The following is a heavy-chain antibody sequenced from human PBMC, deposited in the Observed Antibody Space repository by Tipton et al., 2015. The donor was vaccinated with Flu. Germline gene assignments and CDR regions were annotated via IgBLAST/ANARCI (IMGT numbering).Heavy chain of an antibody. CDR1: GGSISGYY. CDR3: ARDTTTRPRVFDI. CDR2: IYSSGRST. Sequence: GLVKPSETLSLTCTVSGGSISGYYWSWIRQPPGRGLEWIGYIYSSGRSTNYNPSVKSRLTVSLDTSKIHFSLRLTSVTAADTGVYFCARDTTTRPRVFDIWGQGTMVAVS. V-gene: IGHV4-59*01. D-gene: IGHD1-1*01. J-gene: IGHJ3*02.